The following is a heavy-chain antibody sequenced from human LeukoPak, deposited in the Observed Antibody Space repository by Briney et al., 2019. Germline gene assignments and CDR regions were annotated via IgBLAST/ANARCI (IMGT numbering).Heavy chain of an antibody. CDR2: IKQDGSEK. D-gene: IGHD3-16*01. J-gene: IGHJ4*02. CDR1: GFTFSNYW. Sequence: GGSLRLSCAASGFTFSNYWMSWVRQAPGKGREGVANIKQDGSEKYYVDSVKGRFTISRDNDKNSLYLQMNRLRADDTAVYYCARGGRAYGDWGQGTLVTVSS. CDR3: ARGGRAYGD. V-gene: IGHV3-7*04.